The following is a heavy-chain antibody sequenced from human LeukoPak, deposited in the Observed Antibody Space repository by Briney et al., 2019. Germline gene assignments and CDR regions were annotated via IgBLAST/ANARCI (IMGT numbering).Heavy chain of an antibody. D-gene: IGHD5-12*01. J-gene: IGHJ4*02. CDR2: ISGSGGRT. V-gene: IGHV3-23*01. Sequence: GGSRRLSCAVSGFTFTRYAMSWDRPAQGKGLEWVSGISGSGGRTYYADSVKDRFTISRDNSKNTLYLQMNSLRADDTAVYYCAKGEWLRLDYWGQGTLVTVSS. CDR3: AKGEWLRLDY. CDR1: GFTFTRYA.